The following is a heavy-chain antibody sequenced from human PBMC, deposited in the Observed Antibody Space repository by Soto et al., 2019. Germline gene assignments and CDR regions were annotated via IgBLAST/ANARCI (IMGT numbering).Heavy chain of an antibody. D-gene: IGHD3-3*01. J-gene: IGHJ6*02. Sequence: SETLSLTCAVYGGSFSGYYWSWIRQPPGKGLEWIGEINHSGSTNYNPSLKSRVTISVDTSKNQFSLKLGSVTAADTAVYYCARGAANDFWSGYYLRYYYGMDFWGQGTTVTVSS. CDR3: ARGAANDFWSGYYLRYYYGMDF. CDR2: INHSGST. V-gene: IGHV4-34*01. CDR1: GGSFSGYY.